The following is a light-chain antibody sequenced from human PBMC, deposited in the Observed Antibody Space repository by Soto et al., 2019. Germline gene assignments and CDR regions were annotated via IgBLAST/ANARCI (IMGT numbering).Light chain of an antibody. J-gene: IGLJ2*01. CDR3: AAWDDSRSGYVV. Sequence: QSVLTQPPSASGTPGQTVTISCSGNSSNIGSNYVYWYQQLPGTAPQLLIYRNNQRPSGGLDRFSGSKSGTSAALAISGLLYEEDADYYCAAWDDSRSGYVVFGGGTKLTVL. V-gene: IGLV1-47*01. CDR2: RNN. CDR1: SSNIGSNY.